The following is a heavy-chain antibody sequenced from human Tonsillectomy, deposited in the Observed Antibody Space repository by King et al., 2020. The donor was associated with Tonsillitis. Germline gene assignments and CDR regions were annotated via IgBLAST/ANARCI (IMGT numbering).Heavy chain of an antibody. Sequence: VQLVESGGGLEQPGRSLRLSCAASGFTFDDYAMHWVRQAPGKGLEWVSGISWNSGNIGYADSVKGRFTISRDNAKNSLYLQMNSLRAEDTALYYCVKDLAASGSYHHYYYGMDVWGLGTTVTVSS. CDR1: GFTFDDYA. V-gene: IGHV3-9*01. CDR2: ISWNSGNI. CDR3: VKDLAASGSYHHYYYGMDV. J-gene: IGHJ6*02. D-gene: IGHD3-10*01.